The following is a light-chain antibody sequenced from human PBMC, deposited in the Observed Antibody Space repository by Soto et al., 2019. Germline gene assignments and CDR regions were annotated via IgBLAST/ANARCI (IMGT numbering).Light chain of an antibody. CDR2: GNS. CDR3: QSYDSSLSGSV. CDR1: SSNIGAGYD. Sequence: QSVLTQPPSVSGAPGKRVTISCPGGSSNIGAGYDVHWYQQLPGTAPKLLIYGNSNRPSGVPDRFSGSKSGTSASLAITGLQAEDEADYYCQSYDSSLSGSVFGGGTKLTVL. J-gene: IGLJ3*02. V-gene: IGLV1-40*01.